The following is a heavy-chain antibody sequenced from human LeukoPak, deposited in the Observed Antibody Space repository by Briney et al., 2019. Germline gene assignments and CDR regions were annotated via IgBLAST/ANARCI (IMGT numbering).Heavy chain of an antibody. CDR3: AREGSYYFDY. CDR2: ISRGGSTI. Sequence: GGSLRLSCAASGFTFSSYGMHWVRQAPGKGLEWVSYISRGGSTIFYADSVKGRFTISRDSAKNSLYLQMNSLRAEDTAVYHCAREGSYYFDYWGQGTLVTVSS. J-gene: IGHJ4*02. CDR1: GFTFSSYG. D-gene: IGHD1-26*01. V-gene: IGHV3-48*04.